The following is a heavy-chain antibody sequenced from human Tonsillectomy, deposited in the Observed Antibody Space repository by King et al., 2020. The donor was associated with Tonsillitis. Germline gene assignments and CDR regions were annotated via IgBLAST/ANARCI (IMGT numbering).Heavy chain of an antibody. J-gene: IGHJ4*02. CDR3: ARDIEYYYGSRSYLPPDY. CDR1: GFSFSTYS. V-gene: IGHV3-48*01. D-gene: IGHD3-10*01. CDR2: ISSCSTFI. Sequence: VQLVESGGGLVQPGGSLRLSCAASGFSFSTYSMNWVRQAPGKALEWVSYISSCSTFIYYADSLKGRFTISRDNAKNSLYLQMNSLRAEDTAMYFCARDIEYYYGSRSYLPPDYWGQGTLVTVSS.